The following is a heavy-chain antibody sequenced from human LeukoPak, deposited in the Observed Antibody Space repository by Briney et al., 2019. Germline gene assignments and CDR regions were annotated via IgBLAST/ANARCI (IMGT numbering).Heavy chain of an antibody. V-gene: IGHV3-53*01. CDR1: GFTFSSYA. D-gene: IGHD3-22*01. Sequence: PGRSLRLSCAASGFTFSSYAMDWVRQAPGKGLEWVSVIYRGGSTYYADSVKGRFTISRDNSKNTLYLQMNSLRAEDTAVYYCARDHYDSSGYYHDYWGQGTLVTVSS. CDR3: ARDHYDSSGYYHDY. J-gene: IGHJ4*02. CDR2: IYRGGST.